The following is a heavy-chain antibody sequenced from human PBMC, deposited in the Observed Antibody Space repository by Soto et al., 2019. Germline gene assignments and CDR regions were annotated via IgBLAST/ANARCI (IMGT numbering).Heavy chain of an antibody. D-gene: IGHD3-10*01. CDR1: GYTFTSYD. V-gene: IGHV1-8*01. Sequence: QVQLVQSGAEVKKPGASVKVSCKASGYTFTSYDINWVRQATGQGLEWMGWMNPNSGNTGYAQKFQGRVTMTRNTAISTAYMELSSLRSEYTAVYYCARGPYYGSGSYYRGNAFDIWGQGTMVTVSS. J-gene: IGHJ3*02. CDR2: MNPNSGNT. CDR3: ARGPYYGSGSYYRGNAFDI.